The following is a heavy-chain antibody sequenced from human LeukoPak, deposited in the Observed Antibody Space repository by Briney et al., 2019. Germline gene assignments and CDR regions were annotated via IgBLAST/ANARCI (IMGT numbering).Heavy chain of an antibody. J-gene: IGHJ2*01. CDR1: GYTFTEFS. Sequence: GASVTVSCKVSGYTFTEFSMHWVRQAPGQGLEWMGGFDADNGETNYAQKFQGRVTMTEDTSTSTAYMELRSLRSDDTAVYYCRRVGYCSSTSCYPDLWGRGTLVTVSS. CDR3: RRVGYCSSTSCYPDL. CDR2: FDADNGET. V-gene: IGHV1-24*01. D-gene: IGHD2-2*03.